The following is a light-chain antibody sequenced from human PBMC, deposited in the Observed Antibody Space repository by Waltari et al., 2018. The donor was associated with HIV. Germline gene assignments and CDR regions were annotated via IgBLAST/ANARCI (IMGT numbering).Light chain of an antibody. CDR3: MQALHTWT. V-gene: IGKV2-28*01. CDR2: LGS. Sequence: IVLTQLPPPLPVTLDERAPSSCRSSRTPFHTNGYNYLDWYLQKPGQSPQLLIYLGSNRASGVPDRFSGSGSGTDFTLKISRVEAEDVGIYYGMQALHTWTFGQGTKVEIK. J-gene: IGKJ1*01. CDR1: RTPFHTNGYNY.